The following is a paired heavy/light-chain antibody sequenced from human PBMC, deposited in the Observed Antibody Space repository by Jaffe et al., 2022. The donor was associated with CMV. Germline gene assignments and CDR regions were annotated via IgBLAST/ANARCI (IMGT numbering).Heavy chain of an antibody. CDR1: GDTFSTYA. CDR3: AREIAPADSLGYYYGLDV. J-gene: IGHJ6*02. D-gene: IGHD6-13*01. Sequence: QVQLVQSGAEVKKPGSSVRVSCKPSGDTFSTYALSWVRQAPGQGLEWMGGIIPVFGRVNYAQHFQDRLTITADESTSTAYMELSSLTSDDTAMYYCAREIAPADSLGYYYGLDVWGQGTTVTVSS. CDR2: IIPVFGRV. V-gene: IGHV1-69*01.
Light chain of an antibody. Sequence: QSALTQPASVSGSPGQSITISCTGASSNIGSYKLVSWYQQHPGKAPQLLIFEVTKRPSGVSDRFSGSKSGNTASLTISGLQADDEADYYCCSYAGLHTPGWLFGGGTKLTVL. CDR3: CSYAGLHTPGWL. CDR2: EVT. CDR1: SSNIGSYKL. V-gene: IGLV2-23*02. J-gene: IGLJ3*02.